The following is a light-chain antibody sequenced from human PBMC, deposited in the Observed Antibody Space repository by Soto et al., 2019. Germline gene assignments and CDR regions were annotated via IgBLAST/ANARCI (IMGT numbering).Light chain of an antibody. V-gene: IGLV2-14*01. CDR2: EAS. Sequence: QSVLTQPASVSASPGQSITISCTGTSSDVGGYYYVSWYQQHPGIAPRLLIYEASYRPSGVSHRFSGSKFGNTASLTISGLQAEDEADYHCSSYSSGSTLYVFGTGTKLTVL. CDR3: SSYSSGSTLYV. CDR1: SSDVGGYYY. J-gene: IGLJ1*01.